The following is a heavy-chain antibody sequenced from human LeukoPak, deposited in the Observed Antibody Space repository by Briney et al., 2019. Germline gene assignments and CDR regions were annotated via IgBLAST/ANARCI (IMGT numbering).Heavy chain of an antibody. CDR2: ISPYNGST. Sequence: GASVKVSCKASGYTFTSYGISWVRQAPGQGLEWMGWISPYNGSTNYAQKFQGRVTMTRDTSTSTAYMELRSLTSDDTAVYYCGRDSTMIVEANNAVNAFDISGQGTMVTVSS. J-gene: IGHJ3*02. V-gene: IGHV1-18*01. CDR1: GYTFTSYG. CDR3: GRDSTMIVEANNAVNAFDI. D-gene: IGHD3-22*01.